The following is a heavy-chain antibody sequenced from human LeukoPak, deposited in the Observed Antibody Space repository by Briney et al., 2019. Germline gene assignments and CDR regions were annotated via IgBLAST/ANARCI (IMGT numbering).Heavy chain of an antibody. CDR2: INPSAGST. Sequence: ASVKVSCKASGYTFTSYYMHWVRRAPGQGLEWMGIINPSAGSTSYAQKFQGRVTITADKSTSTAYMELSSLRSEDTAVYYCARGGLMATMEYYFDYWGQGTLVTVSS. CDR3: ARGGLMATMEYYFDY. CDR1: GYTFTSYY. V-gene: IGHV1-46*01. D-gene: IGHD5-24*01. J-gene: IGHJ4*02.